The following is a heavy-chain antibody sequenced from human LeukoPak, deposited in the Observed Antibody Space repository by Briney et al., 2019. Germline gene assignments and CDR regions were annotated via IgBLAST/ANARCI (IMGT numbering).Heavy chain of an antibody. CDR3: AKGARYCSSTSCYYYYYIDV. CDR1: GFTFSSSG. CDR2: LRFDGRNK. V-gene: IGHV3-30*02. D-gene: IGHD2-2*01. Sequence: GGSLRLSCAAPGFTFSSSGMHWVRQAPGKGLGWVAFLRFDGRNKYYADSVKGRFAISRDKSKNTLCLQMNSLSTEDTAVYYSAKGARYCSSTSCYYYYYIDVWGKGTTVTVSS. J-gene: IGHJ6*03.